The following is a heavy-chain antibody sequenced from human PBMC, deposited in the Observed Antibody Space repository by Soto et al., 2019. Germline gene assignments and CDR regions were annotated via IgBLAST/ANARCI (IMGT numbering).Heavy chain of an antibody. CDR3: ARVPPSMVLGVYFDY. J-gene: IGHJ4*02. Sequence: EVQLVESGGGLVQPGGSLRLSCAASGFTFSSYAMHWVRQAPGKGLEYVSAISSNGGSTYYANSVKGRFTISRDNSKNTLYLQMGSLRAEDMAVYYCARVPPSMVLGVYFDYWGQGTLVTVSS. D-gene: IGHD3-10*01. V-gene: IGHV3-64*01. CDR1: GFTFSSYA. CDR2: ISSNGGST.